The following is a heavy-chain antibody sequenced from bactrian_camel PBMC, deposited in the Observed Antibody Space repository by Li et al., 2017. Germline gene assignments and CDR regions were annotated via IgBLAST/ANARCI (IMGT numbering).Heavy chain of an antibody. V-gene: IGHV3S55*01. Sequence: HVQLVESGGDSVQAGGSLRLSCKVSGGEFGRLTMAWFRQVPGKEREGVADIDRYGVTKYADFVKGRFTISKDQEKNTLYLQLSSLKPEDTGTYFCAAANVGWCLTTPHHFAYWGQGTQVTVS. D-gene: IGHD3*01. J-gene: IGHJ6*01. CDR3: AAANVGWCLTTPHHFAY. CDR2: IDRYGVT. CDR1: GGEFGRLT.